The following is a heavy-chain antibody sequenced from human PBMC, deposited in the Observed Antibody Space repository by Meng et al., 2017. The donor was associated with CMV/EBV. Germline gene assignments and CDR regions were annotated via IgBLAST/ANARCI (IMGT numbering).Heavy chain of an antibody. V-gene: IGHV2-70D*14. CDR2: SDWDGDK. Sequence: SGPTLVTPTQTLTLTCSFSGFSLSTNGVRVSWIRQPPGKALGWLARSDWDGDKFYSKCLKTRLTMSKGTSKNQVVLTMTHMDPEDTATYYCARIRSGVDWVFDYWGQGILVTVSS. D-gene: IGHD2-21*01. J-gene: IGHJ4*02. CDR3: ARIRSGVDWVFDY. CDR1: GFSLSTNGVR.